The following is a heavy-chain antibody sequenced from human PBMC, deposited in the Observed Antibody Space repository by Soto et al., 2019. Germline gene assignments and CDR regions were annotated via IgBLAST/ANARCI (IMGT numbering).Heavy chain of an antibody. CDR3: AREYYSTTTWIDY. D-gene: IGHD2-15*01. CDR2: VHPYEGTT. V-gene: IGHV1-18*04. CDR1: GFTFTSYP. Sequence: VQLVQSAPEVKRPGASVKVSCKTSGFTFTSYPFSWVRQAPGQGLEWLAWVHPYEGTTKVAHQFRDRLTVTTDTSAATVFRELTRLTSDDTAVYFCAREYYSTTTWIDYWGQGTLVAVSS. J-gene: IGHJ4*02.